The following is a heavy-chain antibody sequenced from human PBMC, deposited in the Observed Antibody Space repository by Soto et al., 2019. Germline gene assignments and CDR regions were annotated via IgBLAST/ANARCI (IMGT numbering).Heavy chain of an antibody. CDR2: INAGNGNT. CDR1: GYTFTSYA. V-gene: IGHV1-3*01. J-gene: IGHJ6*03. D-gene: IGHD6-6*01. Sequence: GASVKVSCKASGYTFTSYAMHWVRQAPGQRLEWMGWINAGNGNTKYSQKFQGRVTITRDTSASTAYMELSSLRSEDTAVYYCARDPFSSIAARDKLYYYYYYMDVWGKGTTVTVSS. CDR3: ARDPFSSIAARDKLYYYYYYMDV.